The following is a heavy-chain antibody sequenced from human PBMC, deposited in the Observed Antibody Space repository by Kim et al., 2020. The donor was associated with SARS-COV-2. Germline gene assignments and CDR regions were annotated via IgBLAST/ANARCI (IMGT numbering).Heavy chain of an antibody. CDR3: TTDYERIGGLCDGETCYPASL. D-gene: IGHD2-21*01. CDR1: GFTFTKVW. J-gene: IGHJ4*02. Sequence: GGSLRLSCAASGFTFTKVWLSWVRQAPGKGLEWVGRIRSKADGGTADYAAPVKGRFTISRDDSKNTLYLQMNGLRAEDTAFYHCTTDYERIGGLCDGETCYPASLWGRGALGTVSS. CDR2: IRSKADGGTA. V-gene: IGHV3-15*01.